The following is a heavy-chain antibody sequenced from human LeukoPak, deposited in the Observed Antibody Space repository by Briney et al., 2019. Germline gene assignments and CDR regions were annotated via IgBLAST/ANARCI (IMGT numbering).Heavy chain of an antibody. D-gene: IGHD2-15*01. CDR2: ISSSGSYI. V-gene: IGHV3-21*01. J-gene: IGHJ2*01. CDR1: GFTSNNYT. Sequence: GGSLRLSCAASGFTSNNYTISGGSQAPGKGLEWVSSISSSGSYIYYADSLKGRFTISRDNAKTSLYLQMNSLMAEDTAVYYCARDEAVVAARATYWYLRLSGSGTLVTVSS. CDR3: ARDEAVVAARATYWYLRL.